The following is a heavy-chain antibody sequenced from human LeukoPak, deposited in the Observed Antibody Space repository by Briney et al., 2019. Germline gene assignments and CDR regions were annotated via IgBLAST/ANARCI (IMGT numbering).Heavy chain of an antibody. CDR2: IKQDGSDK. V-gene: IGHV3-7*02. J-gene: IGHJ6*02. CDR3: VRGYSFGPYGMDV. D-gene: IGHD2-15*01. Sequence: GGSLRLSCAASGFTFSNYWMSWVRQAPGKGLEWVANIKQDGSDKYYVDSVKGRFTISRDSAKNSLSLQMNSLRAEDTAVYYCVRGYSFGPYGMDVWGQGTTVTVSS. CDR1: GFTFSNYW.